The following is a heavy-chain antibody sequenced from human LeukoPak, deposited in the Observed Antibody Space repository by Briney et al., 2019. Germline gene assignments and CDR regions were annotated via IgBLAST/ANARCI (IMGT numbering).Heavy chain of an antibody. V-gene: IGHV3-9*01. J-gene: IGHJ4*02. CDR2: ISWNSGSI. D-gene: IGHD3-10*01. CDR3: AKALSHRGFGLD. Sequence: GRSLRLSCAASGFTFDDYAMHWVRQAPGKGLEWVSGISWNSGSIGYADSVKGRFTISRDNAKNSLYLQMNSLRAEDTALYYCAKALSHRGFGLDWGQGTLVTVSS. CDR1: GFTFDDYA.